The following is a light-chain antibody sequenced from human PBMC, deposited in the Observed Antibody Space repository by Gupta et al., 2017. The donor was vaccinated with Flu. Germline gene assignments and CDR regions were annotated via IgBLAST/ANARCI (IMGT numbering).Light chain of an antibody. CDR3: KQGNYGTYT. CDR2: KVA. J-gene: IGKJ2*01. CDR1: QSLVYSDGNTY. Sequence: VVMTQSPLSLPVTLGQPASISCRSSQSLVYSDGNTYVNWFQQRPGPSTRRRILKVANRDSGGPDRLSGSGSGTECNLKISRVEAEDVGFDYCKQGNYGTYTFGRGTKLEF. V-gene: IGKV2-30*01.